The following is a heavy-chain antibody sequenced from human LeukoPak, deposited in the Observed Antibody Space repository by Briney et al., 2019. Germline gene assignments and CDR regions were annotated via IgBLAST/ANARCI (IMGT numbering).Heavy chain of an antibody. V-gene: IGHV4-59*01. CDR1: GDSINSYY. J-gene: IGHJ5*02. CDR2: IYYSGST. CDR3: ARDVAFDP. Sequence: SETLSLTCTVSGDSINSYYWSWIRQPPGKGLEWIGYIYYSGSTNYNPSLKSRVTISGDTSKNQFSLKLSSVTAADTAVYYCARDVAFDPWGQGTLVTVSS. D-gene: IGHD2-15*01.